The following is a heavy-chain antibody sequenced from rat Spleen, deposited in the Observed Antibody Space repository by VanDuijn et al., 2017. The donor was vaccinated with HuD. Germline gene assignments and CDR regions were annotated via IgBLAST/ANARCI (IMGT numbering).Heavy chain of an antibody. J-gene: IGHJ2*01. V-gene: IGHV5-62*01. CDR2: ISSSGGT. Sequence: AVQLVESGGGLVQPGKSLKLSCSASGFTFSGFGMHWIRQAPGKGLDWVAYISSSGGTVYADAVQERFTISRDNVKSTLYLQVNSLRSEDTATYYCVRQWDYWGQGVMVTVSS. CDR1: GFTFSGFG. CDR3: VRQWDY.